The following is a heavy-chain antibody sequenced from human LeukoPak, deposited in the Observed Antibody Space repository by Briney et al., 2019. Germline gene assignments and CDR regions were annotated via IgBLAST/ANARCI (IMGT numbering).Heavy chain of an antibody. V-gene: IGHV4-34*01. CDR3: ATGIAAAGTVGYWFDP. CDR2: INHSGST. CDR1: GGSISSYY. Sequence: SETLSLTCTVSGGSISSYYWSWIRRPPGKGLEWIGEINHSGSTNYNPSLKSRVTISVDTSKNQFSLKLSSVTAADTAVYYCATGIAAAGTVGYWFDPWGQGTLVTVSS. J-gene: IGHJ5*02. D-gene: IGHD6-13*01.